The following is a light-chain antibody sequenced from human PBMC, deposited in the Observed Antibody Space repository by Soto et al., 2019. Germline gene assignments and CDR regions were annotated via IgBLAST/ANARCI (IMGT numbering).Light chain of an antibody. V-gene: IGKV1-5*03. CDR2: KAS. J-gene: IGKJ2*03. Sequence: DIQMTQSPSTLSASVGDRVTITCRASQSISSWLAWYQQKPGKAPKLLIYKASTLESGVPSRFSGSGSGTEFTLTISSLQPGDSATYYCQYYNSRFGQGTKVEIK. CDR1: QSISSW. CDR3: QYYNSR.